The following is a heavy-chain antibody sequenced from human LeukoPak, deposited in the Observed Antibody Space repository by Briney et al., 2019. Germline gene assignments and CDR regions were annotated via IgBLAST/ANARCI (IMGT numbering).Heavy chain of an antibody. CDR2: ISSSSSYI. J-gene: IGHJ4*02. V-gene: IGHV3-21*01. D-gene: IGHD3-22*01. CDR1: GFTFSSYN. CDR3: ARGRYDSRIFDY. Sequence: GGSLRLSCAASGFTFSSYNMNWVRQAPGKGLEWVSFISSSSSYIYYADSVKGRFTISRDNAKKSLYLQMNSLRAEDTAVYYCARGRYDSRIFDYWGQGTLVTVSS.